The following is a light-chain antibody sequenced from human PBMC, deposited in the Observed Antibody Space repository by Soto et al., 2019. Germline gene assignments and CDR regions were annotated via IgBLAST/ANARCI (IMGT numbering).Light chain of an antibody. J-gene: IGKJ2*01. V-gene: IGKV1-39*01. CDR3: QQSYTT. Sequence: DIQMTQSPSSLSASVGDRVTITCRASQSISSYLNWYQQKPGKAPKLLIYAASSLQSGVPSRFSGSGSGTDFTLTISSLQPEDFATYYCQQSYTTFGQGTKLEIE. CDR1: QSISSY. CDR2: AAS.